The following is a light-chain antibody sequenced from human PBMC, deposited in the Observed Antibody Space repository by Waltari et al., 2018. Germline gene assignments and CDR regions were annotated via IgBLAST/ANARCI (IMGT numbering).Light chain of an antibody. Sequence: VVMTQPPLFLPVTLGQPASITCRSSQSLVSSDGNTYFNWFQQRPGHTPRRLVYKVSNRDSGVPDRFSGSGSGTDFTLRISRVEAEDVGVYYCMQGIHRPWTFGQGTKVAIK. V-gene: IGKV2-30*01. CDR1: QSLVSSDGNTY. CDR3: MQGIHRPWT. CDR2: KVS. J-gene: IGKJ1*01.